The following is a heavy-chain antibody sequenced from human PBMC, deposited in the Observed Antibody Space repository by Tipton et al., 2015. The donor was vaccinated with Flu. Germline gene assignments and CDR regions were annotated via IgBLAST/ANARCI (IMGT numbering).Heavy chain of an antibody. J-gene: IGHJ4*02. CDR3: ARRGYGSYAPIDY. Sequence: TLSLTCTVSGGSISTGDYYWIWIRQHPGEGLEWIVYTSNTGSTFYNPPPKSRVTTSLDTSKNQFSLKVSSVTAADTAVYYCARRGYGSYAPIDYWGQGTLVSVSS. V-gene: IGHV4-31*03. D-gene: IGHD3-10*01. CDR1: GGSISTGDYY. CDR2: TSNTGST.